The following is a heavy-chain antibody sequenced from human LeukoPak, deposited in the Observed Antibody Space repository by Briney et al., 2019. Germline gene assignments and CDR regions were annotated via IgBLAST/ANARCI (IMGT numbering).Heavy chain of an antibody. J-gene: IGHJ3*02. V-gene: IGHV4-59*08. CDR3: ARHGNPFDFWSGYSDAFDI. CDR2: IYYSGST. D-gene: IGHD3-3*01. Sequence: KPSETLSLTCTVSGGSISSYYWSWIRQPPGKGLEWIGYIYYSGSTNYNPSLKSRVTISVDTSKNQFSLKLSSVTAADTAVYYCARHGNPFDFWSGYSDAFDIWGQGTMVTVSS. CDR1: GGSISSYY.